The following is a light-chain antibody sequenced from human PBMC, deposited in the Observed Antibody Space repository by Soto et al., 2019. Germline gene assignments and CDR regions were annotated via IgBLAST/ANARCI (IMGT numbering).Light chain of an antibody. V-gene: IGKV3-20*01. J-gene: IGKJ1*01. CDR3: QQYGSSPGT. Sequence: EIVLTQSPGTLSLSPGERATLSCRASQSVSSNYLAWYQQKPGQAPRLLIYGASSRATGIPDRLSGSGSGTDFTLTINRLEPEDFAVYYCQQYGSSPGTFGQGNKVEIK. CDR2: GAS. CDR1: QSVSSNY.